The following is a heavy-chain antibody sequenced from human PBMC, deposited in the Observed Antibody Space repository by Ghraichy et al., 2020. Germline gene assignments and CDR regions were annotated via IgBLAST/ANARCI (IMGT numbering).Heavy chain of an antibody. CDR3: ARIAVTGTGYCDL. D-gene: IGHD6-19*01. Sequence: GGSLRLSCAASGFTFSSNGMSWVRQAPGKGLEWVSTISYSRSYIYYADSVKGRFTVSRDNAKNSLYLQLSSLGAEDTAVYYCARIAVTGTGYCDLWGRGTLGTVSS. V-gene: IGHV3-21*01. CDR1: GFTFSSNG. CDR2: ISYSRSYI. J-gene: IGHJ2*01.